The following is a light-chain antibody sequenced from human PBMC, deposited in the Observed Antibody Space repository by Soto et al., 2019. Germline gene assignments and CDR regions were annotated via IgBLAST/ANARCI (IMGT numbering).Light chain of an antibody. J-gene: IGKJ5*01. CDR1: QSVSSTY. CDR2: GAS. CDR3: QQSGNSPLT. Sequence: EIVLAQSPATLSLSPGERATVSCRASQSVSSTYLAWYQQKPGQAPRLLIYGASSRATGIPDRFSGSGSGTDFTLTISRLEPEDFAVYFCQQSGNSPLTFGQGTRLEIK. V-gene: IGKV3-20*01.